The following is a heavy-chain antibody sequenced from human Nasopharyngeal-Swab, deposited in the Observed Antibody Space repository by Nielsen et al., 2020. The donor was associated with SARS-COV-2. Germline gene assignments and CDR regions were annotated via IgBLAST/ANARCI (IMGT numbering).Heavy chain of an antibody. V-gene: IGHV1-3*01. J-gene: IGHJ4*02. D-gene: IGHD5-18*01. CDR1: GYTFTSYA. CDR2: INAGNGST. Sequence: ASVKVSCKASGYTFTSYAMHWVRQAPGQRLEWMGWINAGNGSTKYSQKFQGRVTITRDTSASTAYMELSSLRSEDTAVYYCARGYSYGHIDYWGQGTLVTVSS. CDR3: ARGYSYGHIDY.